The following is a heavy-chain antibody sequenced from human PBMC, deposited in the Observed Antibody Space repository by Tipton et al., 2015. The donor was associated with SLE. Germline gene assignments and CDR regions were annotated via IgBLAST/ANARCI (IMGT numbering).Heavy chain of an antibody. V-gene: IGHV4-61*01. CDR2: IYYSGST. D-gene: IGHD2-21*02. J-gene: IGHJ4*02. CDR1: GDSVISGTYY. CDR3: ARRGYCGGDCYPFDY. Sequence: TLSLTCTVSGDSVISGTYYWSWIRQPPGKGLEWIGYIYYSGSTNYNPSLKSRVTISVDTSKNQFSLKLSSVTAADTAVYYCARRGYCGGDCYPFDYWGQGTLVTVSS.